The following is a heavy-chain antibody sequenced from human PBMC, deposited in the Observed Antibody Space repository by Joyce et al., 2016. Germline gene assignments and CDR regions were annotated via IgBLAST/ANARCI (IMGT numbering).Heavy chain of an antibody. V-gene: IGHV4-34*01. CDR2: INYSGST. Sequence: QVQLQQWGTGLLKPSETLSLTCAVYGGSFSGYYWSWIRQSPGKGLEWIGEINYSGSTNYNPSLKSRVTLSVDRSKKQFSLKLRSVTAADTAVYYCARDYYDSRGYHQYYFDYWGQGTLVTVSS. D-gene: IGHD3-22*01. J-gene: IGHJ4*02. CDR1: GGSFSGYY. CDR3: ARDYYDSRGYHQYYFDY.